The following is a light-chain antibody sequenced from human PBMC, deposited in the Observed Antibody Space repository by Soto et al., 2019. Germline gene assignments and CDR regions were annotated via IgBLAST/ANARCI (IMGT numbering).Light chain of an antibody. Sequence: QSVLTQPPSASGTPRQRVTISCSGSSSNIGSNPVYWYQQLPGTAPKLLIYRSNQRPSGVPDRFSGSKSGTSASLAISGLRSEDEADYYCAAWDDSLSGRVFGGGTKLTVL. J-gene: IGLJ3*02. V-gene: IGLV1-47*01. CDR3: AAWDDSLSGRV. CDR2: RSN. CDR1: SSNIGSNP.